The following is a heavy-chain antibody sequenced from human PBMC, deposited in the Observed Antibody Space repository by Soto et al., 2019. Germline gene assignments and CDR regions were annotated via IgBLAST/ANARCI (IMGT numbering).Heavy chain of an antibody. D-gene: IGHD2-15*01. J-gene: IGHJ3*02. CDR2: IYSGGST. CDR3: ARAGYCSGGSCHPSGAFDI. Sequence: GGSLRLSCAASGFSFGSYAMSWVRQAPGKGLEWVSVIYSGGSTYYADSVKGRFTISRYNSKNTLYLQMNSLRAEDTAVYYCARAGYCSGGSCHPSGAFDIWGQGTMVTVSS. CDR1: GFSFGSYA. V-gene: IGHV3-53*04.